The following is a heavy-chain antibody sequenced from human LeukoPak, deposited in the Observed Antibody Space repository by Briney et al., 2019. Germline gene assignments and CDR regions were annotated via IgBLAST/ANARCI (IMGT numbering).Heavy chain of an antibody. J-gene: IGHJ4*02. CDR1: GGSISSSSYY. V-gene: IGHV4-39*01. CDR2: IYYSGST. Sequence: SETLSLTCTVSGGSISSSSYYWGWIRQPPGKGLEWIGSIYYSGSTYYNPSLKSRVTISVDTSKNQFSLKLSSVTAADMAVYYCAVYCSGGSCSYWGQGTLVTVSS. CDR3: AVYCSGGSCSY. D-gene: IGHD2-15*01.